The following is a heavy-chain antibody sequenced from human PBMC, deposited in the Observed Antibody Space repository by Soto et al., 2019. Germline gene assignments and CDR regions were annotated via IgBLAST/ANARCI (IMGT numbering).Heavy chain of an antibody. CDR1: GFTFSVYA. CDR2: ISTDGTRT. Sequence: GGSLRLSCTASGFTFSVYAMHWVRQAPGKGLEWVALISTDGTRTFYTDSVKGRFTISRDNSWNTLYLQIDSLKTEDTSVYYCARQRRPTLTDVVLFAYWGQGA. CDR3: ARQRRPTLTDVVLFAY. V-gene: IGHV3-30-3*01. D-gene: IGHD6-25*01. J-gene: IGHJ4*02.